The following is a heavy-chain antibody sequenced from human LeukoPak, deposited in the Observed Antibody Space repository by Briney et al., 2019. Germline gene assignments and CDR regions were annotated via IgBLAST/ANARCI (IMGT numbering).Heavy chain of an antibody. V-gene: IGHV1-2*02. Sequence: GASVKVSCKASGNAFAGYYVHWVRQAPGQGLEWMGWINPHSGGTNYAQKFQGGVTMTRDTSITTAYMELSSLRSDDTAVYYCARGVGEYCSSTNCYASHYWGQGTLVTVSS. CDR2: INPHSGGT. D-gene: IGHD2-2*01. J-gene: IGHJ4*02. CDR1: GNAFAGYY. CDR3: ARGVGEYCSSTNCYASHY.